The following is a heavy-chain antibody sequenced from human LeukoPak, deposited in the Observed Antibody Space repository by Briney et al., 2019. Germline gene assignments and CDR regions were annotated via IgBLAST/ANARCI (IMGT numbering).Heavy chain of an antibody. CDR3: ARDLDYSTASRGGY. D-gene: IGHD4-11*01. J-gene: IGHJ4*02. V-gene: IGHV1-2*04. Sequence: GASVKVSCKASGYTFTGYYMHWVRQAPGQGLEWMGWINPNSGGTNYAQKFQGWVTMTRDTSISTAYMELSSLRSDDTAVYYCARDLDYSTASRGGYWGQGTLVTVSS. CDR2: INPNSGGT. CDR1: GYTFTGYY.